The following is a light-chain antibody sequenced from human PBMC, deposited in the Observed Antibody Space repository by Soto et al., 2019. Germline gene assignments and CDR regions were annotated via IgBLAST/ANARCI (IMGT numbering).Light chain of an antibody. CDR1: QDISNY. CDR3: QLYDSLPPYT. CDR2: DAS. Sequence: DVEMTQSPSSLSASVGDRVTITCQASQDISNYLNWYQQKPGKAPKLLIYDASNYEIGVPSRFIGSGSGTDFSFPIISLQPEDLASYYCQLYDSLPPYTFGQGTKLEIK. J-gene: IGKJ2*01. V-gene: IGKV1-33*01.